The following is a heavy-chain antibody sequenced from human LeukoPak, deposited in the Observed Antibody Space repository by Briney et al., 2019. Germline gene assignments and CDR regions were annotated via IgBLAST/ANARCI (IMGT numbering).Heavy chain of an antibody. Sequence: TGGSLRLSCAASGFTFNDYYMAWIRQAPGKGLEWLSYISRSGTSIYYADSVKGRFTISRDNARNSLYLQMNSLRAEDTALYYCARTYSGNYYNYGMDVWGQGTTVTVS. CDR2: ISRSGTSI. CDR3: ARTYSGNYYNYGMDV. V-gene: IGHV3-11*01. D-gene: IGHD1-26*01. CDR1: GFTFNDYY. J-gene: IGHJ6*02.